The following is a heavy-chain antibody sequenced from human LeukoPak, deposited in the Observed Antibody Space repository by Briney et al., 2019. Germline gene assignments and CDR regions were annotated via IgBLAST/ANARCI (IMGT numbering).Heavy chain of an antibody. V-gene: IGHV3-23*01. Sequence: GGSLRLSCAASGFTFSSYAMNWVRQAPGKGLEWVSGINSSGGGTYYADPVKGRFTISRDNSKNTLYLQMNSLRAEDTAVYYCARGLVITIGYWGQGALVTVSS. CDR2: INSSGGGT. J-gene: IGHJ4*02. CDR3: ARGLVITIGY. D-gene: IGHD2-21*01. CDR1: GFTFSSYA.